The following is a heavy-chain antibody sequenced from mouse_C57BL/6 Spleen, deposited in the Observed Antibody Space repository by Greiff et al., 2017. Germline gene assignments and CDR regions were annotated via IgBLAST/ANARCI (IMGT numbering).Heavy chain of an antibody. CDR3: ARWYPYWYFDV. J-gene: IGHJ1*03. CDR2: IDPSDSET. D-gene: IGHD1-1*02. CDR1: GYTFTSYW. V-gene: IGHV1-52*01. Sequence: QVHVKQPGAELVRPGSSVKLSCKASGYTFTSYWMHWVKQRPIQGLEWIGNIDPSDSETHYNKKFKDKATLTVDKSSSTAYMQLSSLTSEDSAVYYCARWYPYWYFDVWGTGTTVTVSS.